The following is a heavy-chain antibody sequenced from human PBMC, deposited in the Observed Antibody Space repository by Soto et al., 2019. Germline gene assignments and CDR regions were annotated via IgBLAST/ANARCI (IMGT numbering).Heavy chain of an antibody. V-gene: IGHV1-69*13. CDR2: IIPIFGTA. CDR3: ARGGSSPEGYFDY. CDR1: GYAFINYV. J-gene: IGHJ4*02. Sequence: SVKVSFTASGYAFINYVLHWVRQAPGQGLEWMGGIIPIFGTANYAQKFQGRVTITADESTSTAYMELSSLRSEDTAVYYCARGGSSPEGYFDYWGQGTLVTVSS. D-gene: IGHD2-15*01.